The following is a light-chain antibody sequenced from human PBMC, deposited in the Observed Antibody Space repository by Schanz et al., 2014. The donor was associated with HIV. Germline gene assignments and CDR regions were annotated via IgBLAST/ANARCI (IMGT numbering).Light chain of an antibody. Sequence: QSVLTQPPSASGTPGQRVTISCSGSSSNIRSNTINWHQQLPGTAPKLLIYATYQRPSGVPDRFSGSQSGTSASLAISGLQSEDESDFFCATWDDSLDGWVFGGGTKLTVL. CDR2: ATY. CDR1: SSNIRSNT. V-gene: IGLV1-44*01. CDR3: ATWDDSLDGWV. J-gene: IGLJ3*02.